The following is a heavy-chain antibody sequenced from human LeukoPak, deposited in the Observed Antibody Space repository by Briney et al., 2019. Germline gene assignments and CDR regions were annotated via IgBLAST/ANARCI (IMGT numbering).Heavy chain of an antibody. D-gene: IGHD5-18*01. Sequence: GGSLRLSCAASAFSLNAYNMNWVRQAPGKGLEWVSAISGSGGSTYYADSVKGRFTISRDNSKNTLYLQMNSLRAEDTAVYYCAKEGGYSYGYVGDYWGQGTLVTVSS. J-gene: IGHJ4*02. CDR3: AKEGGYSYGYVGDY. CDR1: AFSLNAYN. V-gene: IGHV3-23*01. CDR2: ISGSGGST.